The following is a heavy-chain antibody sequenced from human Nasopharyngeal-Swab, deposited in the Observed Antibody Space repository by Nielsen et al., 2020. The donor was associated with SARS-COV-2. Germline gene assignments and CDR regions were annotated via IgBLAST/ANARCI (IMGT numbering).Heavy chain of an antibody. CDR3: AKARRLYSSSGVGY. D-gene: IGHD6-13*01. CDR2: IGAGGNT. V-gene: IGHV3-23*01. CDR1: GFTFSSSA. J-gene: IGHJ4*02. Sequence: GESLKISCAASGFTFSSSAISWVRQAPGMGLEWVSVIGAGGNTIYADSVKGRFTISRDNSKNTLYLQMNSLRAEDTAVYYCAKARRLYSSSGVGYWGQGTLVTVSS.